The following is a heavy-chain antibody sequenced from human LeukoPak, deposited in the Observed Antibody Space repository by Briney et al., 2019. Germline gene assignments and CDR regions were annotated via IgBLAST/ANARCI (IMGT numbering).Heavy chain of an antibody. CDR1: GGTFSSYA. V-gene: IGHV1-69*05. Sequence: SVKVSCKASGGTFSSYAISWVRQAPGQGLEWMGGIIPIFGTANYAQKFQGRVTITTDEPTSTAYMELSSLRSEDTAVYYCASSILGAYYFDYWGQGNLVTVSS. J-gene: IGHJ4*02. CDR3: ASSILGAYYFDY. CDR2: IIPIFGTA.